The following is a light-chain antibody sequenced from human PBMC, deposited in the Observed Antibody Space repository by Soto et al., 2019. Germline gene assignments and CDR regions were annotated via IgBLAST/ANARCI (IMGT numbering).Light chain of an antibody. CDR2: GVH. CDR3: TAFSANRVYL. Sequence: QSLLTQPMSVSWSPGQSITISFTGNSNDIGSYDYVCWYQQHPGKAPRLLIHGVHNRSPGISGRFSASKSGLTASLTISGLQAEDEADYYCTAFSANRVYLFGPGTKVTVL. V-gene: IGLV2-14*01. J-gene: IGLJ1*01. CDR1: SNDIGSYDY.